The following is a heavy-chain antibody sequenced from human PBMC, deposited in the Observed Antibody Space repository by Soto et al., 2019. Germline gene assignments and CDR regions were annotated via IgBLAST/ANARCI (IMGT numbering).Heavy chain of an antibody. D-gene: IGHD2-15*01. CDR1: GFTVSSND. CDR3: VRSFFCSGGSCYSISSH. V-gene: IGHV3-66*01. CDR2: IYTGGGT. J-gene: IGHJ4*02. Sequence: EVQLVESEGGLVQPGGSLRLSCAPSGFTVSSNDMSWVRQAPGKGLEWVSVIYTGGGTYYADSVKGRFTISRDNSKNTLYLQMNSLRDEDTAVYYCVRSFFCSGGSCYSISSHWGQGTLVTVSS.